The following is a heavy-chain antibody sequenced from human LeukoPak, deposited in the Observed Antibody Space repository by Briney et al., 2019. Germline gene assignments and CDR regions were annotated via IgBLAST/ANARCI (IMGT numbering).Heavy chain of an antibody. J-gene: IGHJ5*02. CDR1: GYIFTTYY. CDR3: ARGRMARGEFPP. V-gene: IGHV1-46*01. CDR2: INPAGGSA. D-gene: IGHD3-10*01. Sequence: ASVKVSCKASGYIFTTYYMYWVRQAPGQGLEWMGIINPAGGSANYAQKFQGRVTMTRDMSTSTVYMELSSLRSENTAVYYCARGRMARGEFPPWGQGTLVIVSS.